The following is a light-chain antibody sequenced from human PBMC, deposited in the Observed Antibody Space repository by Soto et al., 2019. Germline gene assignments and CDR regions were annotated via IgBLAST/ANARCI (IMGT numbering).Light chain of an antibody. J-gene: IGLJ1*01. V-gene: IGLV2-11*01. CDR1: SSDVGGYNY. CDR2: DVS. CDR3: CSYAGSPRYV. Sequence: QSALTQPRSVSGSTRQSVTISCTGTSSDVGGYNYVSWYQQHPGKAPKVMIYDVSERPSGVPDRFSGSKSGNTASLTISGLQAEDEADYYCCSYAGSPRYVFGTGTKVTVL.